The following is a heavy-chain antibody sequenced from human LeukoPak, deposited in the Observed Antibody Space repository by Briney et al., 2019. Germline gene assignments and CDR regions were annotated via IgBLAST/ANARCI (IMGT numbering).Heavy chain of an antibody. CDR3: ARPLKGYCSGGSCSFFDY. CDR2: FDPEDGET. V-gene: IGHV1-24*01. J-gene: IGHJ4*02. Sequence: GASVKVSCKVSGYTLTELSMHWVRQAPGKGLEWMGGFDPEDGETIYAQKFQGRVTMTRDTSISTAYMELSRLRSDDTAVYYCARPLKGYCSGGSCSFFDYWGQGTLVTVSS. CDR1: GYTLTELS. D-gene: IGHD2-15*01.